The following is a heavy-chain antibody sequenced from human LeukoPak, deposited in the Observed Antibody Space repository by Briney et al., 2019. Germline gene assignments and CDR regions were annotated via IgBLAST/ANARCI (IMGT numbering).Heavy chain of an antibody. D-gene: IGHD3-22*01. CDR2: IYYSGST. Sequence: KASQTLSLTCTVSGGSISSGDYYWSWIRQPPGKGLVWIGYIYYSGSTYYNPPLKSRVTISVDTSKNRFSVKLRSVTAADTAVYYCATHSSGYDSGNDAFDIWGQGTMVTVSS. CDR3: ATHSSGYDSGNDAFDI. V-gene: IGHV4-30-4*08. CDR1: GGSISSGDYY. J-gene: IGHJ3*02.